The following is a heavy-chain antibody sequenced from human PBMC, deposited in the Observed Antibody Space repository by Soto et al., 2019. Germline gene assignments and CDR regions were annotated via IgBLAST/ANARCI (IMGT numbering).Heavy chain of an antibody. CDR2: ISGSGSDT. D-gene: IGHD2-15*01. CDR3: AKDTGRGGGSVFDY. CDR1: GFTFRNYA. V-gene: IGHV3-23*01. J-gene: IGHJ4*02. Sequence: EVQLLESGGGLVQPGGSLRLSCAASGFTFRNYAMSWVRQARGKGLEWLSAISGSGSDTYYTDSVKGRFTISRDNFKNTLHLQMNSLRAEDTAVHYCAKDTGRGGGSVFDYWGQGTLVTASS.